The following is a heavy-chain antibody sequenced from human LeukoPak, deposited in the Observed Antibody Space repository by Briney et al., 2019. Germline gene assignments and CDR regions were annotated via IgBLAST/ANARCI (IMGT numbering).Heavy chain of an antibody. J-gene: IGHJ5*02. D-gene: IGHD3-10*01. CDR1: GYTFTSYG. V-gene: IGHV1-18*01. Sequence: GASVKVSCKASGYTFTSYGISWVRQAPGQGLEWMGWISAYNGNTNYAQKLQGRVTMTTDTSTSTAYMELRSLRSDDTAVYYCARSAYYYGSGSYYPSWFDPWGQGTLVTVSS. CDR2: ISAYNGNT. CDR3: ARSAYYYGSGSYYPSWFDP.